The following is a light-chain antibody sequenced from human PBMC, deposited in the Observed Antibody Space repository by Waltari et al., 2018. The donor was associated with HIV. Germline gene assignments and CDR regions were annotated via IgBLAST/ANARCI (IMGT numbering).Light chain of an antibody. CDR1: QSLLHSNGYNY. J-gene: IGKJ3*01. CDR3: MQALQTPFT. Sequence: DIVMTQSPLSLPVTPGEPASISCRSSQSLLHSNGYNYLGWYLQKPGQSPQLLVYLGSNRASGVPDRFSGSGSGTDFTLKISRVEAEDVGVYYCMQALQTPFTFGPGTKVDI. V-gene: IGKV2-28*01. CDR2: LGS.